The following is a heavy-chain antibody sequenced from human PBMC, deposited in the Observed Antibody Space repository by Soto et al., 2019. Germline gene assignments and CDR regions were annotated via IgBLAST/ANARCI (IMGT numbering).Heavy chain of an antibody. CDR1: GFSFNTFD. J-gene: IGHJ4*02. V-gene: IGHV3-23*01. Sequence: EAQLLESGGGLVQPGGSLRLSCAASGFSFNTFDMSWARQAPGKGLESVSTMSASGRTTYHADSVRGRFTISRDNSKNTLYLQMNSLRAEDTAIYYCSAGRSGYWGQGTLVTVSS. CDR3: SAGRSGY. CDR2: MSASGRTT. D-gene: IGHD3-3*01.